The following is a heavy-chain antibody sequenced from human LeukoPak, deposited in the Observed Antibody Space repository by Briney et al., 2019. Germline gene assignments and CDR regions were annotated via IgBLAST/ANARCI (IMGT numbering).Heavy chain of an antibody. J-gene: IGHJ4*02. D-gene: IGHD1/OR15-1a*01. Sequence: SETLSLTCTVSGGSMSSYYGMWIRQPPGKGLELIGSIAYNGKTNHNPSLKSRVTISVDTSKTQFSLKLSSVTAADTAVYYCTRVGPSLHWNTDYWGQGTLVTVSS. CDR2: IAYNGKT. CDR1: GGSMSSYY. CDR3: TRVGPSLHWNTDY. V-gene: IGHV4-59*01.